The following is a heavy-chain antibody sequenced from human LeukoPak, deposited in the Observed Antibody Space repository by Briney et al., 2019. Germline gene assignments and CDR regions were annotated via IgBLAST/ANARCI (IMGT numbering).Heavy chain of an antibody. CDR2: INPDGSVT. V-gene: IGHV3-7*03. D-gene: IGHD3-3*01. Sequence: GGSLRLSCAASGFTFRSYWMRWVRQAQGKGLEWVATINPDGSVTYYVDSVKGRFTISRDNARNSVYLQMDRLRTEDTAAYFCARLYGGVTIFDCWGQGTLVTVSS. CDR3: ARLYGGVTIFDC. CDR1: GFTFRSYW. J-gene: IGHJ4*02.